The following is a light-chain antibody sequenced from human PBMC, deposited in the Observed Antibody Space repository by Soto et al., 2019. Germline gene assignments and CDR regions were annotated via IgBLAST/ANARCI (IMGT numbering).Light chain of an antibody. CDR1: SSNIGSNY. V-gene: IGLV1-47*01. J-gene: IGLJ3*02. Sequence: QSVLTQPPSASGTPGQRVTISCSGSSSNIGSNYVYWYQQLPGTAPKLLTYRNNQRPSGVPDRFSGSKSGTSASLAISGARSEDEAGYYCAAWDDSLSGPVFGGGTKLTVL. CDR2: RNN. CDR3: AAWDDSLSGPV.